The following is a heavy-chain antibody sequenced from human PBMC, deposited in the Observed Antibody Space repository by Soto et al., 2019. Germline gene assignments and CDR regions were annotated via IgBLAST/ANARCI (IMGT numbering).Heavy chain of an antibody. J-gene: IGHJ4*02. CDR1: GGDLTNSG. CDR3: AKEAGTGFKS. V-gene: IGHV1-69*04. Sequence: QVHLVQSGAEMKKPGSSVKVSCKVSGGDLTNSGISWVRQAPGQGLEWMGGIFPLLAMVDYSQKFQGRVTITADESTNTAYMDLGSLKSDDTAVYYCAKEAGTGFKSWGQGNLVIVSS. CDR2: IFPLLAMV. D-gene: IGHD6-19*01.